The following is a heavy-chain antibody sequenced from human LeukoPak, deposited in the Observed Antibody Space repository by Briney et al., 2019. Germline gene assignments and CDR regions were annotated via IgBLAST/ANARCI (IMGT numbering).Heavy chain of an antibody. Sequence: ASVKVSCKASGGTFSSYAISWVRQAPGQGLEWMGGIIPIFGTANYAQKFQGRVTMTRNTSISTAYMELSSLRSEDTAVYYCARRRVVVTAPPRYNWFDPWGQGTLVTVSS. V-gene: IGHV1-69*05. CDR2: IIPIFGTA. CDR3: ARRRVVVTAPPRYNWFDP. CDR1: GGTFSSYA. D-gene: IGHD2-21*02. J-gene: IGHJ5*02.